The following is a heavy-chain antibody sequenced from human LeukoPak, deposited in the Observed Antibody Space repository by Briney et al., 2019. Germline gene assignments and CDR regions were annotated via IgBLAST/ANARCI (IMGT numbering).Heavy chain of an antibody. J-gene: IGHJ4*02. CDR2: INPSGGST. D-gene: IGHD6-19*01. CDR3: ARVSGWLVWYFDY. CDR1: GYTFTGYY. Sequence: ASVKVSCKASGYTFTGYYMHWVRQAPGQGLEWMGIINPSGGSTSYAQKFQGRVTMTRDMSTSTVYMELSSLRSEDTAVYYCARVSGWLVWYFDYWGQGTLVTVSS. V-gene: IGHV1-46*01.